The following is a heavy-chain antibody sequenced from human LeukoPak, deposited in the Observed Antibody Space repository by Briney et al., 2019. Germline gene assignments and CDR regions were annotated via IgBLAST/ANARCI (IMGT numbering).Heavy chain of an antibody. D-gene: IGHD5-12*01. CDR2: ISSSSSYI. CDR3: ARGPSGYHNT. V-gene: IGHV3-21*01. CDR1: GFTFSSYS. J-gene: IGHJ4*02. Sequence: AGGSLRLSCAASGFTFSSYSMNWVRQAPGKGLEWVSSISSSSSYIYYADSVKGRFTISRDNAKNSLYLQMNSLRAEDTAVYYCARGPSGYHNTGGQGTLVTVSS.